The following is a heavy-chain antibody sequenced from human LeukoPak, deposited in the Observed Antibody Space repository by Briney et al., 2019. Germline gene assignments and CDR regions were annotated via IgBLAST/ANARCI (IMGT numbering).Heavy chain of an antibody. CDR2: ISTSSSTI. J-gene: IGHJ4*02. CDR1: GFTFSSYN. CDR3: ARRGSSTSFDY. V-gene: IGHV3-48*02. Sequence: GGSLRLSCAASGFTFSSYNMNWVRHAPGKGLELVSYISTSSSTIHYADSVKGRFTISRDNAKKSLYLQINSLRDEDTAVYYCARRGSSTSFDYWGQGTLVTVSS. D-gene: IGHD2-2*01.